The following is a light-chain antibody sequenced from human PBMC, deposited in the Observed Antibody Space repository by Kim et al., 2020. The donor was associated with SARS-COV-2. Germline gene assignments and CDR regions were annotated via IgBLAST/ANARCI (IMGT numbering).Light chain of an antibody. CDR2: GAS. Sequence: SPGERATLSCRASQSVSSSYLAWYQQKPGQAPRLLIYGASSRATGFPNRFSGSGSGTDFTLTISRLEPEDFAVYYCQQYGSSPLTFGGGTKVDIK. CDR1: QSVSSSY. CDR3: QQYGSSPLT. J-gene: IGKJ4*01. V-gene: IGKV3-20*01.